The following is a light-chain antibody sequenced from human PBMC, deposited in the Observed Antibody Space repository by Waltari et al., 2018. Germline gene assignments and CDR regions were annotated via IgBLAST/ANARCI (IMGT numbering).Light chain of an antibody. CDR1: QMIDNF. J-gene: IGKJ1*01. CDR3: QQSYTTSWT. V-gene: IGKV1-39*01. Sequence: DVQMTQSPFSLSASVGDRGTITCLASQMIDNFLSWYQQKPGKAPNLLIYGASNLQSGVPSRFSGSGFGTDFTLTITSLQPQDSATYYCQQSYTTSWTFGQGTTVEVK. CDR2: GAS.